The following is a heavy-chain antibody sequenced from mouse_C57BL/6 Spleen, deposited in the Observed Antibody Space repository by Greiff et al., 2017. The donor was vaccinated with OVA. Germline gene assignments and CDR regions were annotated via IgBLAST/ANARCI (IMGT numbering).Heavy chain of an antibody. CDR1: GYTFTSYW. CDR3: AIRVYYGSSYVDYYAMDY. V-gene: IGHV1-59*01. Sequence: QVQLKQPGAELVRPGTSVKLSCKASGYTFTSYWMHWVKQRPGQGLEWIGVIDPSDSYTNYNQKFKGKATLTVDTSSSTAYMQLSSLTSEDSAVYYCAIRVYYGSSYVDYYAMDYWGQGTSVTVSS. CDR2: IDPSDSYT. D-gene: IGHD1-1*01. J-gene: IGHJ4*01.